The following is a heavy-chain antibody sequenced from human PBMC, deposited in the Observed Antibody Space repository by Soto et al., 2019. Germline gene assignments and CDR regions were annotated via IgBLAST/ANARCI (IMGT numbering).Heavy chain of an antibody. Sequence: QITLKESGPTLVKPTQTLTLTCTVSGFSLSGDGVGVGWIRQPPGKALEWLALIYWDDDQRYSPSLKTRLTITKDTSKNQVVPTMTNMDPVDTATYYCAHAYGGTSWPNDAFDIWGQGTVVTVSS. J-gene: IGHJ3*02. D-gene: IGHD2-21*01. CDR2: IYWDDDQ. V-gene: IGHV2-5*02. CDR1: GFSLSGDGVG. CDR3: AHAYGGTSWPNDAFDI.